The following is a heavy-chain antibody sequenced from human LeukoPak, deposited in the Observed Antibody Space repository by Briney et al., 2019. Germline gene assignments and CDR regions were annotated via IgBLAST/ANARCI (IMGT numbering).Heavy chain of an antibody. D-gene: IGHD5-12*01. CDR2: IIPIFGTA. Sequence: SVKVSCKASGGTFSSYAISWVRQAPGQGLEWMGGIIPIFGTANYARKFQGRVTITADESTSTAYMELSSLRSEDTAVYYCARDLTGVDIVPNWGQGTLVTVSS. V-gene: IGHV1-69*13. J-gene: IGHJ4*02. CDR1: GGTFSSYA. CDR3: ARDLTGVDIVPN.